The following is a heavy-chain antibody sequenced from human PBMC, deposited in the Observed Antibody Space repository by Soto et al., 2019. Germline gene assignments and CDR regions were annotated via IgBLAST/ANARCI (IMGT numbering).Heavy chain of an antibody. Sequence: PSETLSLTCTVSGGSISSGDYYWNWIRQPPGKGLEWIGYIYYNGNTYYNPSLKSRITISLDTSKNQFSLKLTSVTAADPAVYYCARSYLERNWGWFGPWGQGILVTVSS. J-gene: IGHJ5*02. CDR2: IYYNGNT. CDR3: ARSYLERNWGWFGP. CDR1: GGSISSGDYY. V-gene: IGHV4-30-4*01. D-gene: IGHD7-27*01.